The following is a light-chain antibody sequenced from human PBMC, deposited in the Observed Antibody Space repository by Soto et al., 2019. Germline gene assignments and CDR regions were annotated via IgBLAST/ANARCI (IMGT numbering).Light chain of an antibody. CDR3: CSYAGSSTWV. J-gene: IGLJ3*02. CDR2: EDN. CDR1: SSDVGTYNL. Sequence: QSALTQPASVSGSPGQSITISCTGTSSDVGTYNLVSWYQQHPGKAPKLLIYEDNKRPSGVSNRFSGSKSGNTASLTISGLQAEDEADYSCCSYAGSSTWVFGGGTKVTVL. V-gene: IGLV2-23*01.